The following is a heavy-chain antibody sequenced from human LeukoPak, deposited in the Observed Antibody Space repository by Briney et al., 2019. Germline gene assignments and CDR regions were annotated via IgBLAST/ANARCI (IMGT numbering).Heavy chain of an antibody. CDR2: ADPEDGEA. CDR1: VYTLTDYY. Sequence: ATVKISCKASVYTLTDYYMHWVRQAPGKGLEWMGRADPEDGEAMYAEKFQGRVTITADTSIDTVYMELSSLRSEDTAVYYCVTPTREKTVAAVYLSWGQGTQVTVSS. J-gene: IGHJ4*02. D-gene: IGHD2-15*01. CDR3: VTPTREKTVAAVYLS. V-gene: IGHV1-69-2*01.